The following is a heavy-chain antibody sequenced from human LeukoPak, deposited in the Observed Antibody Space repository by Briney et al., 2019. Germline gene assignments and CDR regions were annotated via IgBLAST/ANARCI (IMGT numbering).Heavy chain of an antibody. Sequence: GESLKISCKASEYSFTSYWIGWVRQMPGKGLEWVGNIQPGNPEIRYSPSFQGQVTLSADKSISTAYLQWSSLKASDTAMYSCARRHYYYDRSGFYYYFDTWGQGTQVTVTS. CDR2: IQPGNPEI. CDR3: ARRHYYYDRSGFYYYFDT. CDR1: EYSFTSYW. J-gene: IGHJ4*02. D-gene: IGHD3-22*01. V-gene: IGHV5-51*01.